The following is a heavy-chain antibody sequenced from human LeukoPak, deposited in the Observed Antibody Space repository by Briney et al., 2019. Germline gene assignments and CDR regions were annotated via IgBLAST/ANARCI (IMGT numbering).Heavy chain of an antibody. CDR3: ARARTVAYYSYGMDV. D-gene: IGHD4-23*01. CDR2: ISAYNGNT. Sequence: RASVKVSCKASGYTFTSYGISWVRQAPGQGPEWMGWISAYNGNTNYAQNLQGRVTMTTDTTTSTACMELRSLRSDDTAVYYCARARTVAYYSYGMDVWGQGTTVTVSS. V-gene: IGHV1-18*01. CDR1: GYTFTSYG. J-gene: IGHJ6*02.